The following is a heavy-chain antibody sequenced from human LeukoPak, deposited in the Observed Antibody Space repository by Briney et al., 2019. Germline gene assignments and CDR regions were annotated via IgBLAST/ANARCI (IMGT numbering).Heavy chain of an antibody. J-gene: IGHJ4*02. V-gene: IGHV4-34*01. CDR3: ARGYSSGWPLD. D-gene: IGHD6-19*01. Sequence: SETLSLTCAVYGGSFSGYYWSWIRQPPGKGLEWIGEINHSGSTNYNPSLKSRVTISVDTSKNQFSLKLSSVTAADTAVYFCARGYSSGWPLDWGQGTLVTVSS. CDR2: INHSGST. CDR1: GGSFSGYY.